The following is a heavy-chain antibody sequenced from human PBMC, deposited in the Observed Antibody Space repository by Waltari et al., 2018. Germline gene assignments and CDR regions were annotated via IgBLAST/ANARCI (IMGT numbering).Heavy chain of an antibody. V-gene: IGHV3-7*01. CDR1: GFTFRNSW. CDR3: AKVQPDTGYRPSDI. CDR2: IKEDGDEK. J-gene: IGHJ3*02. Sequence: EVQLVESGGGLVQPGGSLILSCSASGFTFRNSWMNWVRQAPGKGLEWVANIKEDGDEKNYLDSVKGRFTVSRDNADNLLYLQMNNLRVEDTAVYYCAKVQPDTGYRPSDIWGQGTMVIVSS. D-gene: IGHD3-9*01.